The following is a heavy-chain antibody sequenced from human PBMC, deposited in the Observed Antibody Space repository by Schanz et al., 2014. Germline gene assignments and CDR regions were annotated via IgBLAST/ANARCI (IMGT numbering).Heavy chain of an antibody. CDR3: AREVGLYDRGWFDP. J-gene: IGHJ5*02. CDR2: IVPIAGIT. Sequence: VQLEQSGAEVKKPGSSVKVSCKASGYTFSSYGITWVRQAPGQGLEWMGRIVPIAGITNYAQRFQGRVTITADKSSDTAYMELSSLRSEDTAVYYCAREVGLYDRGWFDPWGQGTLVTVSS. V-gene: IGHV1-69*04. CDR1: GYTFSSYG. D-gene: IGHD3-22*01.